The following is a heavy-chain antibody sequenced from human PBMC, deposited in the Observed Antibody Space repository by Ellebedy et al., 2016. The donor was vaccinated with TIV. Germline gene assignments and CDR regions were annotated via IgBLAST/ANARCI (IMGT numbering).Heavy chain of an antibody. CDR3: ARRNGATFDL. CDR1: GYKFNNQW. Sequence: GESLKISXQGSGYKFNNQWIGWVRLMTGRGLEWLGIIYPRDSDTRYSPSFQGHVTFSVDTSISAAYLQVNSLKASDTGIYYCARRNGATFDLWGQGTLVTVSS. CDR2: IYPRDSDT. V-gene: IGHV5-51*01. D-gene: IGHD2-8*01. J-gene: IGHJ4*02.